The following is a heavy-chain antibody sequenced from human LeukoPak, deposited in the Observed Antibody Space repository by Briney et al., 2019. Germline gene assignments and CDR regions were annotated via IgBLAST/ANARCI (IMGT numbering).Heavy chain of an antibody. CDR2: IKQDGSEK. V-gene: IGHV3-7*01. CDR3: ARGARGSGTASDY. D-gene: IGHD3-10*01. J-gene: IGHJ4*02. Sequence: PGGSLRLSCAASGFTFSRYWMNWVRQAPGKGLEWVANIKQDGSEKYYVDSVKGRFTISRDNAKNSLYLQMNSLRAEDTAVYYCARGARGSGTASDYWGQGTLVTVSS. CDR1: GFTFSRYW.